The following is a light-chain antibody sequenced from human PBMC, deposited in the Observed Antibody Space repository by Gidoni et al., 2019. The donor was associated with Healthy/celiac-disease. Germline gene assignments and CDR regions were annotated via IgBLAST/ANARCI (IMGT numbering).Light chain of an antibody. CDR3: QQRSNWPRLT. V-gene: IGKV3-11*01. J-gene: IGKJ4*01. Sequence: IVLTQSPATLSLSPGERATLSCRASQSVSSYLAWYQQKPGQAPRLLLYDASNRATGIPARFSGSGSGTDFTLTISSLEPEDFAVYYCQQRSNWPRLTFGGGTKVEIK. CDR2: DAS. CDR1: QSVSSY.